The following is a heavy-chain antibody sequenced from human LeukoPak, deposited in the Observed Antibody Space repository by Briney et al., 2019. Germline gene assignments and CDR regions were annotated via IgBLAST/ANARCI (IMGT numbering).Heavy chain of an antibody. Sequence: PSETLSLTCTVSGYSISSGYYWGWIRQPPGKGLEWIGSIYHSGSTYYNPSLKSRVTISVDTSKNQFSLKLSSVTAADTAVYYCARAPIFLGYNSWGQGTLVTVSS. CDR1: GYSISSGYY. V-gene: IGHV4-38-2*02. D-gene: IGHD1-14*01. CDR2: IYHSGST. J-gene: IGHJ4*02. CDR3: ARAPIFLGYNS.